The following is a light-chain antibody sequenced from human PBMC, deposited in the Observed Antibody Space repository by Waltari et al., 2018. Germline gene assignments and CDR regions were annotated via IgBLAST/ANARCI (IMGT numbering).Light chain of an antibody. CDR1: NSHTGSPI. CDR3: AAWDDSLNVI. J-gene: IGLJ2*01. Sequence: QSVLTHPPSASGTPGQRVTIPCSGSNSHTGSPIVNWSQLLPGVAPKLLIYSDNQRPSGVPDRFSGSRSGNSASLAISGLQSEDEADYYCAAWDDSLNVIFGGGTKLTVL. V-gene: IGLV1-44*01. CDR2: SDN.